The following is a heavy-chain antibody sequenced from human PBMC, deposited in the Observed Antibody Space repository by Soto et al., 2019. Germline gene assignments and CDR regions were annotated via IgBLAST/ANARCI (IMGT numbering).Heavy chain of an antibody. Sequence: ASVTGSCQTSGYTFTGDARHWVRQANGQRLEWMGWINAGNGNTKYSQKFQGRVTITRDTSASTAYMELSSLRSEDTAVYYRARDSAYHGPWGQGTLVTVSS. J-gene: IGHJ4*02. D-gene: IGHD2-2*01. V-gene: IGHV1-3*01. CDR2: INAGNGNT. CDR3: ARDSAYHGP. CDR1: GYTFTGDA.